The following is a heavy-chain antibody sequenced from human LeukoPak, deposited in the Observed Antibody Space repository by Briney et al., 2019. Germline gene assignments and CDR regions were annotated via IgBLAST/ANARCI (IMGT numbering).Heavy chain of an antibody. D-gene: IGHD2-21*01. CDR3: ARDRDYSLYY. J-gene: IGHJ4*02. V-gene: IGHV3-7*01. CDR1: GFTFSSYW. Sequence: GGSLRLSCAASGFTFSSYWKSWVRQAPGKGLEWVANIKQDGSEKYYVDSVKGRFTISRDNAKNSLYLQMNSLRAEDTAVYYCARDRDYSLYYWGQGTLVTVSS. CDR2: IKQDGSEK.